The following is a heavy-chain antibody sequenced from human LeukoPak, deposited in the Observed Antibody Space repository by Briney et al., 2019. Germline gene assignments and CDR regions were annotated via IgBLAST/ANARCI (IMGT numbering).Heavy chain of an antibody. Sequence: GGSLRLSCAASGFTFSSYGMHWVRQAPGKGLEWVAVISYDGSNKYYADSVKGRFTISRDNSKNTLYLQMNSLRAEDTAVYYCAKGWGYFDWSNPDYWGQGTLVTVSS. V-gene: IGHV3-30*18. CDR1: GFTFSSYG. D-gene: IGHD3-9*01. CDR3: AKGWGYFDWSNPDY. J-gene: IGHJ4*02. CDR2: ISYDGSNK.